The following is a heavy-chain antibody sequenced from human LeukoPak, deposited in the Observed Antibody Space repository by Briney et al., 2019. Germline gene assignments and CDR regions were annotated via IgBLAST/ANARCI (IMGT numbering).Heavy chain of an antibody. V-gene: IGHV3-21*01. CDR3: ARASRDSNGNYFDY. J-gene: IGHJ4*02. CDR2: ISASNTYI. CDR1: GFTFSSYR. D-gene: IGHD5-18*01. Sequence: GGSLRLSCAASGFTFSSYRMNWVRQAPGKGLEWVSSISASNTYIYYGDSVKGRFTISRDNGKNSLYLQMKKLRALDTAEYSSARASRDSNGNYFDYWAREPWSPSPQ.